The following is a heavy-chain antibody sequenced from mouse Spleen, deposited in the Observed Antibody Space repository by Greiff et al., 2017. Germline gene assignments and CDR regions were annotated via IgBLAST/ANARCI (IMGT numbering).Heavy chain of an antibody. J-gene: IGHJ4*01. V-gene: IGHV5-6*01. CDR3: ARHGDYDGSSYAKDY. D-gene: IGHD2-4*01. CDR1: GFTFSSYG. Sequence: DVQLVESGGDLVKPGGSLKLSCAASGFTFSSYGMSWVRQTPDKRLEWVATISSGGSYTYYPDSVKGRFTISRDNAKNTLYLQMSSLKSEDTAMYYCARHGDYDGSSYAKDYWGQGTSVTVSS. CDR2: ISSGGSYT.